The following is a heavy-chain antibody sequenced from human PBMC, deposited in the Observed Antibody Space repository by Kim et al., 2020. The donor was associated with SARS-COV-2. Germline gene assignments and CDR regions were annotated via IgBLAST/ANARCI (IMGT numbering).Heavy chain of an antibody. D-gene: IGHD3-22*01. CDR2: IPYDGSNK. V-gene: IGHV3-30*04. J-gene: IGHJ4*02. Sequence: GGSLRLSCAASGFTFSSYAMHWVRQAPGKGLEWVAVIPYDGSNKYYVDSVKGRFTISRDNSKNTLYLQMNSLRAEDTAVYYCARGDYYDSSAYSHPIDYWGQGTLVTVSS. CDR1: GFTFSSYA. CDR3: ARGDYYDSSAYSHPIDY.